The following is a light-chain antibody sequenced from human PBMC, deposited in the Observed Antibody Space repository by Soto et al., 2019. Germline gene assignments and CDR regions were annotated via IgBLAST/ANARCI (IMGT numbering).Light chain of an antibody. CDR3: QQYNSYPWT. V-gene: IGKV1-5*03. Sequence: DIQMTQSPSTLSASVGDGVTITCRASQSISDWLAWYQQKPGKAPKLLIYKASSLESGVPSRFSGSGSGTEFTLTITSLQPDDFATYYCQQYNSYPWTFGQGTRLEFK. CDR1: QSISDW. CDR2: KAS. J-gene: IGKJ1*01.